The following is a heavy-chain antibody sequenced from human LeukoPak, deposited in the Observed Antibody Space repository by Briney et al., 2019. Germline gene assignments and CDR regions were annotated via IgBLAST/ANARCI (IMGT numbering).Heavy chain of an antibody. CDR3: ARTGYSSSWSQNNWFDP. J-gene: IGHJ5*02. CDR2: IYHSGST. V-gene: IGHV4-30-2*01. Sequence: PSQTLSLTCAVSGGSISSGGYSWNWIRQPPGKGLEWIGYIYHSGSTYYNPSLKSRVTISVDRSKNQFSLKLSSVTAADTAVYYCARTGYSSSWSQNNWFDPWGQGTLVTVSS. D-gene: IGHD6-13*01. CDR1: GGSISSGGYS.